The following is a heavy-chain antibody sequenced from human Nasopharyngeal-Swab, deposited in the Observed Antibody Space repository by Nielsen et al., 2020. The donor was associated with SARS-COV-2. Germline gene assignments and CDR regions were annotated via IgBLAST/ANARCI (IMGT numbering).Heavy chain of an antibody. CDR2: INAGNGNT. V-gene: IGHV1-3*01. CDR3: ARGTSNYYDSSGTIDY. J-gene: IGHJ4*02. Sequence: WVRQAPGQRLEWMGWINAGNGNTKYSQKFQGRVTITRDTSASTAYMELSSLRSEDTAVYYCARGTSNYYDSSGTIDYWGQGTLVTVSS. D-gene: IGHD3-22*01.